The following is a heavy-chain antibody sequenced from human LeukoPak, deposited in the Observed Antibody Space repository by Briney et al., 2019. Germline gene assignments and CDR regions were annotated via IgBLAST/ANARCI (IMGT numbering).Heavy chain of an antibody. Sequence: GASVKLSCKASGHTFTSYGISWVRQAPGQGLEWMGWISAYNGNTNYAQKLKGRVTMTTDTSTTTAYMELRSLRSDDTAVYYCAREVLGLPFVYWGQGTLVTVSS. CDR3: AREVLGLPFVY. CDR2: ISAYNGNT. CDR1: GHTFTSYG. V-gene: IGHV1-18*01. J-gene: IGHJ4*02. D-gene: IGHD3-16*01.